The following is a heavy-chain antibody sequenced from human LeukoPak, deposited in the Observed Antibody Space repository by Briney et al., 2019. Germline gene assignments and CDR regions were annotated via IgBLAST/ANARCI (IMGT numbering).Heavy chain of an antibody. J-gene: IGHJ6*03. CDR2: ISQRQIT. CDR1: SHSITNNYF. Sequence: SETLSLTCTVSSHSITNNYFGWIRQSPGKGLEWVGSISQRQITYYSPSLRSRVTVSRETSNKQFSLRLTSVTAGDTAIYYCVSHETPYYYIDVWGKGTPVTISS. V-gene: IGHV4-38-2*02. CDR3: VSHETPYYYIDV.